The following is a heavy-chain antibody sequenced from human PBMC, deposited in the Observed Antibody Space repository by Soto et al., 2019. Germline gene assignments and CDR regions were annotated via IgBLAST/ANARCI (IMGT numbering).Heavy chain of an antibody. D-gene: IGHD1-26*01. CDR2: IYGNGRST. Sequence: EVQLLESGGGLVQPAGSLRLSCAASGFPFSIYTMRWFRQAPGKGLEWVSSIYGNGRSTFYSDSVKGRFTISRDNSGNTVYLELSSLRAEDTAIYYCAKDFTPDSRWDIDYWGQGSLVTVSS. CDR1: GFPFSIYT. CDR3: AKDFTPDSRWDIDY. V-gene: IGHV3-23*01. J-gene: IGHJ4*02.